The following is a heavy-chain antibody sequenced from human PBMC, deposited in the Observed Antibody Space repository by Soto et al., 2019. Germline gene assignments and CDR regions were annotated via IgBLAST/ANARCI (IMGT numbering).Heavy chain of an antibody. J-gene: IGHJ4*02. Sequence: LSLTCSVSNGSISGFYWTWIRQPPGKILEWIGYIHYSGRTDYNPSLTSRATMSVDTSKNQFSLNLKSITAADTAVYYCVRVGVGIGNHFDSWGRGTLVTSPQ. D-gene: IGHD1-26*01. CDR2: IHYSGRT. CDR3: VRVGVGIGNHFDS. CDR1: NGSISGFY. V-gene: IGHV4-59*12.